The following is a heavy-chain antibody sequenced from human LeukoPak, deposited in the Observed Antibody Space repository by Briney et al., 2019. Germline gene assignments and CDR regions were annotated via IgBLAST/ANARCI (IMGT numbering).Heavy chain of an antibody. CDR2: IYYSGST. CDR3: ARGGDYYGSGSST. D-gene: IGHD3-10*01. V-gene: IGHV4-59*08. CDR1: GGSISSYY. J-gene: IGHJ5*02. Sequence: SETLSLTCTVSGGSISSYYWSWIRQPPGKGLEWIGYIYYSGSTNYNPSLKSRVTISVDTSKNQFSLKLSSVTAADTAVYYCARGGDYYGSGSSTWGQGTLVTVSS.